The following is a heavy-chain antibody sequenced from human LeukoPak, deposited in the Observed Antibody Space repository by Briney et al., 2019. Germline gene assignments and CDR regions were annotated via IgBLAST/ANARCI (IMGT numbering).Heavy chain of an antibody. CDR3: ARMDCSGGSCYSGRWFDP. Sequence: PGGSLRLSCAASGFTFSSYSMNWVRQAPGKGLEWVSSISSSSSYIYYADSVKGRFTISRDNAKNSLYLQMNSLRAEDTAVYYCARMDCSGGSCYSGRWFDPWGQGTLVTVSS. CDR2: ISSSSSYI. V-gene: IGHV3-21*01. CDR1: GFTFSSYS. D-gene: IGHD2-15*01. J-gene: IGHJ5*02.